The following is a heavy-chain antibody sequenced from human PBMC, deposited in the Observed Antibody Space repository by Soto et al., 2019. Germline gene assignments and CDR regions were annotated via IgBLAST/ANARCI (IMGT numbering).Heavy chain of an antibody. D-gene: IGHD1-1*01. CDR1: GYTFTTYG. J-gene: IGHJ4*02. Sequence: QVHLVQSGAEVKKPGASVKVSCKGSGYTFTTYGITWVRQAPGQGLEWMGWISADNGNTNYAQKLQRRVTVTRDTSTSTAYMELRSLRSDDTAVYYCARGRYGDYWGQGALVTVSS. CDR2: ISADNGNT. CDR3: ARGRYGDY. V-gene: IGHV1-18*01.